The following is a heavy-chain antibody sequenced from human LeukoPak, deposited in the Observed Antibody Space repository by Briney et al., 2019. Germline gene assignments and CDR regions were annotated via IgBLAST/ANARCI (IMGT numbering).Heavy chain of an antibody. Sequence: GGSLRLSCAASGFTFSSYSMNWVRQAPGKGLEWVSSISSSSSYIYYADSVKGRSTISRDNAKNSLYLQMNSLRAEDTAVYYCARGRGYCSSTSCLNWFDPWGQGTLVTVSS. J-gene: IGHJ5*02. CDR1: GFTFSSYS. D-gene: IGHD2-2*01. CDR2: ISSSSSYI. CDR3: ARGRGYCSSTSCLNWFDP. V-gene: IGHV3-21*01.